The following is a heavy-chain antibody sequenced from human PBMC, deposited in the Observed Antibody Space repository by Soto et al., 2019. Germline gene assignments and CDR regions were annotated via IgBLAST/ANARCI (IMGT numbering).Heavy chain of an antibody. V-gene: IGHV3-7*05. CDR1: GFAFSDYW. CDR2: IKQDGSEI. Sequence: EVQLVESGGGLVQPGGSLRLSCATSGFAFSDYWMNWVRKVPGKGLEWVANIKQDGSEIHYVDSVRGRFTISRDNAKNSLHLKMNSLRAEDTARYYCVRSSGWTGDYWGQGILVTVSS. D-gene: IGHD3-10*01. CDR3: VRSSGWTGDY. J-gene: IGHJ4*02.